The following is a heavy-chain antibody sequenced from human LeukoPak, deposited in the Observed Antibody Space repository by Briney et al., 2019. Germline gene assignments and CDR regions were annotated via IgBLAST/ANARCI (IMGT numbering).Heavy chain of an antibody. CDR3: AKFWPHCSGGSCYDY. CDR2: ISGSGGST. J-gene: IGHJ4*02. D-gene: IGHD2-15*01. Sequence: GGSLRLSCAASGFTFSIYAMSWVRQAPGKGLEWVSAISGSGGSTYYADSVRGRFTISRDNSKNTLYLQMNSLRAEDTAVYYCAKFWPHCSGGSCYDYWGQVTPVTVSS. V-gene: IGHV3-23*01. CDR1: GFTFSIYA.